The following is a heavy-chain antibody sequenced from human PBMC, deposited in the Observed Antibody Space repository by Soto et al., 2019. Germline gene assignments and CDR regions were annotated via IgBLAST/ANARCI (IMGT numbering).Heavy chain of an antibody. Sequence: GGSLRLCCAASVFSFSKAWMSWVLLNPGKGLEWVGRIKNKTDGGITDYPAPVRDGFTISRDDSRSTLYLQMNSLKAEDTSVYYCITDPYYDFWSGYHFDYWGQGTMVTVSS. CDR2: IKNKTDGGIT. CDR3: ITDPYYDFWSGYHFDY. CDR1: VFSFSKAW. J-gene: IGHJ4*02. V-gene: IGHV3-15*01. D-gene: IGHD3-3*01.